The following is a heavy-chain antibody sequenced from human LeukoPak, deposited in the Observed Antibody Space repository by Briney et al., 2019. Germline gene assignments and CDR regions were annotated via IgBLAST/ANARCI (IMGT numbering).Heavy chain of an antibody. V-gene: IGHV3-21*01. CDR3: ARGAGSDY. J-gene: IGHJ4*02. CDR2: ISSSSSYI. Sequence: GGSLRLSCAASGFTFSSYSMNWVRQPPGKGLEWGSSISSSSSYIYYADSVKGRFTSSRENAKNSLYLQMNSLRAEDTAVYYCARGAGSDYWGQGTLVTVSS. CDR1: GFTFSSYS. D-gene: IGHD5-12*01.